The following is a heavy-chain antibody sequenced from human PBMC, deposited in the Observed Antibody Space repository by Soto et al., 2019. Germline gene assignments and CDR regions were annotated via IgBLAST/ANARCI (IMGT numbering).Heavy chain of an antibody. D-gene: IGHD1-1*01. CDR2: NSGSGGST. Sequence: HPGGSLRLSCAASGFTFSSYAMSWVRQAPGKGLEWVSANSGSGGSTYYADSVKGRFTISRDNSKNTLYLQMNSLRAEDTAVYYCATSPGTYYYYGMDVWGQGTTVTVSS. V-gene: IGHV3-23*01. CDR1: GFTFSSYA. J-gene: IGHJ6*02. CDR3: ATSPGTYYYYGMDV.